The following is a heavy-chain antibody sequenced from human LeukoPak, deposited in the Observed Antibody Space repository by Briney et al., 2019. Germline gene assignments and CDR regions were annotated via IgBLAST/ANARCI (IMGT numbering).Heavy chain of an antibody. Sequence: ASVKVSCKASGGTFSSYAISWVRQAPGQGLEWMGRIIPILGIADYAQKFQGRVTITADKSTSTAYMELSSLRSEDTAVYYCAISKGEYYFDYWGQGTLVTVSS. CDR3: AISKGEYYFDY. CDR2: IIPILGIA. CDR1: GGTFSSYA. J-gene: IGHJ4*02. D-gene: IGHD3-10*01. V-gene: IGHV1-69*04.